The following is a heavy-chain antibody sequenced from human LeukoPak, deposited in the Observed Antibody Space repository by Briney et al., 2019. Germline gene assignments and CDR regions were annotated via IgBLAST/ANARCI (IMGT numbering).Heavy chain of an antibody. D-gene: IGHD2-21*02. Sequence: GASVKVSCKASGYTFTSYYMHWVRQAPGQGLEWMGIINPSGGNTSYAQKFQGRVTLTRDTSTSTIYMELSSLRSDDTAVYYCARLGVTDYWGQGTLVTVSS. CDR2: INPSGGNT. CDR1: GYTFTSYY. V-gene: IGHV1-46*01. J-gene: IGHJ4*02. CDR3: ARLGVTDY.